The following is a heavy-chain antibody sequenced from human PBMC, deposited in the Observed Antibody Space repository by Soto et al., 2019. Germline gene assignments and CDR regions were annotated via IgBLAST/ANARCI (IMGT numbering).Heavy chain of an antibody. J-gene: IGHJ4*02. V-gene: IGHV3-15*01. CDR3: TTGGRSLSGDKDY. CDR1: GFTFSNAW. Sequence: GWSLRLSCAASGFTFSNAWMSWVRQAPGKGLEWVGRIKSKTDGGTTDYAAPVKGRFTISRDDSKNTLYLQMNSLKTEDTAVYYCTTGGRSLSGDKDYWGQGTLVTVSS. CDR2: IKSKTDGGTT. D-gene: IGHD2-15*01.